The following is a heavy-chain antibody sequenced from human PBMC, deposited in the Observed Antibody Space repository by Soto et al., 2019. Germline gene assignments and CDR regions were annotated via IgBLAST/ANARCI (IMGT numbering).Heavy chain of an antibody. J-gene: IGHJ4*02. D-gene: IGHD1-26*01. V-gene: IGHV3-30-3*01. CDR2: ISYDGSNK. CDR3: AGSRYSGSSGFDY. CDR1: GFTFSSYA. Sequence: QVQLVESGGGVVQPGRSLRLSCAAYGFTFSSYAMHWVRQAPGKGLEWVAGISYDGSNKYYADSVKGRFTISRDNSKNTLYLQMNSLRAEDTAVYYCAGSRYSGSSGFDYWGQGAMVTVSS.